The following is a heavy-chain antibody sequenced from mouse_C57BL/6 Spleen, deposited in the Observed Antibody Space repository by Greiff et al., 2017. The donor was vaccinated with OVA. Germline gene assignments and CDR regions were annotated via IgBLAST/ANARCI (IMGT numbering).Heavy chain of an antibody. CDR1: GFTFSDYG. Sequence: EVKVVESGGGLVKPGGSLKLSCAASGFTFSDYGMHWVRQAPEKGLEWVAYISSGSSTIYYADTVKGRFTISRDNAKNTLFLQMTSLRSEDTAMYYCARFTTATGYFDYWGQGTTLTVSS. J-gene: IGHJ2*01. V-gene: IGHV5-17*01. CDR2: ISSGSSTI. D-gene: IGHD1-2*01. CDR3: ARFTTATGYFDY.